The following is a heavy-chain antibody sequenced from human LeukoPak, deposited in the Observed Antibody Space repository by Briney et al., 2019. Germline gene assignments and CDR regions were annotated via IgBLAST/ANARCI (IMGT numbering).Heavy chain of an antibody. CDR1: GGSISSYY. Sequence: SETLSLTCTVSGGSISSYYWGWIRQPPGKGLEWIGSIYYSGSTYYNPSLKSRVTISVDTSKNQFSLKLSSVTAADTAVYYCASSFYSGWYYVYWGQGTLVTVSS. CDR3: ASSFYSGWYYVY. V-gene: IGHV4-39*01. CDR2: IYYSGST. J-gene: IGHJ4*02. D-gene: IGHD6-19*01.